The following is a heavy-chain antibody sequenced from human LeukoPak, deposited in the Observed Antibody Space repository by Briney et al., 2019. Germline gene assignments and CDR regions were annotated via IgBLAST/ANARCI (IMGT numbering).Heavy chain of an antibody. CDR3: ARQTYSSSWYPYYYYYMDV. CDR2: INHSGST. Sequence: PSETLSLTCAVYGGSFSGYYWTWIRQPPGKGLEWIGEINHSGSTNYNPSLKSRVTVSVDTSKNQFSLTLSSVTAADTAVYYCARQTYSSSWYPYYYYYMDVWGKGTTVTISS. CDR1: GGSFSGYY. V-gene: IGHV4-34*01. J-gene: IGHJ6*03. D-gene: IGHD6-13*01.